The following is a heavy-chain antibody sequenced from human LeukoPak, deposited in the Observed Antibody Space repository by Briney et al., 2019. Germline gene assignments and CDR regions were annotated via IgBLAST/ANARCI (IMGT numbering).Heavy chain of an antibody. CDR3: ASGRAYCSSTSCYIEGNFDY. V-gene: IGHV4-4*07. Sequence: PSETLSLTCTVSGGSIGSFFWSWIRQPAGKGLEWIGRIYTSGSTNYNPSLKSRVTISVDTSKNQFSLKLSSVTAADTAVYYCASGRAYCSSTSCYIEGNFDYWGQGTLVTVSS. CDR1: GGSIGSFF. CDR2: IYTSGST. J-gene: IGHJ4*02. D-gene: IGHD2-2*02.